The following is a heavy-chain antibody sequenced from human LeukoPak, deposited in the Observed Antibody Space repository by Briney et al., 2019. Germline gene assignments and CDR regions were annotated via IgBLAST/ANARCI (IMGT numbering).Heavy chain of an antibody. CDR1: GYTFTGYY. Sequence: ASVKVSCKASGYTFTGYYMHWVRQAPGQGLGWMGRINPNSGGTNYAQKFQGRVTMTRDTSISTAYMELSRLRSDDTAVYYCARDLRRYGGMDVWGQGTKVTVSS. CDR2: INPNSGGT. CDR3: ARDLRRYGGMDV. D-gene: IGHD5-18*01. J-gene: IGHJ6*01. V-gene: IGHV1-2*02.